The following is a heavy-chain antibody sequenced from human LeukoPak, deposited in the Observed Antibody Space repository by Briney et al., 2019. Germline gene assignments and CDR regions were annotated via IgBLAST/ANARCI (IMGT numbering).Heavy chain of an antibody. CDR3: ARSWDYGGQRGTFDY. D-gene: IGHD4/OR15-4a*01. Sequence: GASVKVSCKTSGYIFTNYVVTWVRQAPGQGLEWMGWISAYNGGTNYAQSLQGRLTLTTDTSTTTSYMELQSLRFDDTAVYYCARSWDYGGQRGTFDYWGQGTLVTVPS. J-gene: IGHJ4*02. V-gene: IGHV1-18*01. CDR1: GYIFTNYV. CDR2: ISAYNGGT.